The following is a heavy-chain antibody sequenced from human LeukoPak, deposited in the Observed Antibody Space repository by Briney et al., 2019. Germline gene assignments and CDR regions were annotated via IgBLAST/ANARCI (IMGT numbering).Heavy chain of an antibody. Sequence: GGSLRLSCAASGFTFSSYAMSWVRQAPGKGLEWVSAISGSGGSTYYADSVKGRFTISRDNSKNTLYLQMNSLRAEDTAVYYCAKDERKGITMIVVVPTLFDYWGQGTLVTVSS. J-gene: IGHJ4*02. CDR1: GFTFSSYA. CDR2: ISGSGGST. V-gene: IGHV3-23*01. D-gene: IGHD3-22*01. CDR3: AKDERKGITMIVVVPTLFDY.